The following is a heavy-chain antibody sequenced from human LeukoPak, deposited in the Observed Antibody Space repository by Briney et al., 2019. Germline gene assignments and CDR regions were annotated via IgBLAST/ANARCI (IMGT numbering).Heavy chain of an antibody. D-gene: IGHD5-18*01. CDR3: AKDWGYSYGYSYYFDY. V-gene: IGHV3-23*01. CDR2: ISGIGGST. Sequence: GGSLRLSCAASGFTFSSYAMSWVRQAPGKGLEWVSAISGIGGSTYYADSVKGRFTISRDNSKNTLYLQMNSLRAEDTAVYYCAKDWGYSYGYSYYFDYWGQGTLVTVSS. CDR1: GFTFSSYA. J-gene: IGHJ4*02.